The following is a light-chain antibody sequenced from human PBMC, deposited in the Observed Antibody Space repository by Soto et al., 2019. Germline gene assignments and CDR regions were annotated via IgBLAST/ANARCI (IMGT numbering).Light chain of an antibody. Sequence: EIVLTQSPGTLSLSPGERATLSCRASQSVSNNYLAWYQQKPGQAPRLLICVASNRATGIPDRFSGSGSGTDFTLTISRLEPEDFAVYYCQQYGSSGTFGQGTKVDIK. CDR2: VAS. CDR3: QQYGSSGT. J-gene: IGKJ1*01. V-gene: IGKV3-20*01. CDR1: QSVSNNY.